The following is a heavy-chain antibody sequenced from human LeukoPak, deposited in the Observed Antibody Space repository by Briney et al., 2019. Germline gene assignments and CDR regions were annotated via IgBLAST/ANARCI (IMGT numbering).Heavy chain of an antibody. CDR3: VKDRCSSSSCSLDF. CDR1: GFTFSNYA. J-gene: IGHJ4*02. V-gene: IGHV3-23*01. D-gene: IGHD2-2*01. CDR2: VSGGGSST. Sequence: GGSLRLSCVASGFTFSNYAMNWVRQAPGKGLEWVSGVSGGGSSTYYADSVKGRFTISRDYSKNTLYLQMNSLRAEDTAVYYCVKDRCSSSSCSLDFWGQGTLVTVSS.